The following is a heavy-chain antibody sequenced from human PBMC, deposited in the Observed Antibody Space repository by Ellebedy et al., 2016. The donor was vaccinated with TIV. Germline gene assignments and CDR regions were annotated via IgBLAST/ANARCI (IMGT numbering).Heavy chain of an antibody. J-gene: IGHJ4*02. CDR3: ARVGGNSDFDY. CDR2: IYASGNT. V-gene: IGHV4-4*07. CDR1: GGSISSYY. Sequence: SETLSLXXTVSGGSISSYYWSWIRQAAGKGLEWIGRIYASGNTNYTPSLKSRVTMSVDTSKYQVSLKLSSVTAADTAVYYCARVGGNSDFDYWGQGTLVTVSS. D-gene: IGHD4-23*01.